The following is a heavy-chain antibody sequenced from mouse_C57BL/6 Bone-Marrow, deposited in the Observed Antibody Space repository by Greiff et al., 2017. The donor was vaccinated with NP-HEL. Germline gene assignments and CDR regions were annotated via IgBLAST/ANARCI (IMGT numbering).Heavy chain of an antibody. D-gene: IGHD2-2*01. CDR2: INPNNGGT. CDR3: ARGASTMVTTLGFDD. CDR1: GYTFTDYN. J-gene: IGHJ2*01. Sequence: EVQLQQSGPELVKPGASVKISCKASGYTFTDYNMDWVKQSPGKSLEWIGDINPNNGGTIYNQKFKGKATLTVDKSSSTAYMELRSLTSEDTAVYYCARGASTMVTTLGFDDWGQGTTLTVSS. V-gene: IGHV1-18*01.